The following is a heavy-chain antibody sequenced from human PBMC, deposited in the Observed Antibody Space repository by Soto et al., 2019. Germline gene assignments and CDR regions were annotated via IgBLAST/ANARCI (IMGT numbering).Heavy chain of an antibody. V-gene: IGHV3-33*01. CDR2: IWYDGSNK. CDR1: GFTFSSCG. Sequence: GGSLXLSCAASGFTFSSCGMHWVRQAPGKGLEWVAVIWYDGSNKYYADSVKGRFTISRDNSKNTLYLQMNSLRAEDTAVYYCARDVLGYCSGGSCAGFAFDIWGQGTMVTVSS. CDR3: ARDVLGYCSGGSCAGFAFDI. J-gene: IGHJ3*02. D-gene: IGHD2-15*01.